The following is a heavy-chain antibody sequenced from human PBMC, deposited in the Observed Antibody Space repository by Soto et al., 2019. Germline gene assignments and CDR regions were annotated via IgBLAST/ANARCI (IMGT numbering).Heavy chain of an antibody. CDR1: RFNFGGFA. D-gene: IGHD2-8*01. CDR3: AKDSGELGYCTNGVCHPFDY. J-gene: IGHJ4*02. Sequence: PGGSLRLYCASPRFNFGGFAMHWVPQAPRKGLEWVSGISWNSGSIGYADSVKGRFTISRDNAKNSLYLQMNSLRAEDTALYYCAKDSGELGYCTNGVCHPFDYWGQGTLVTVSS. CDR2: ISWNSGSI. V-gene: IGHV3-9*01.